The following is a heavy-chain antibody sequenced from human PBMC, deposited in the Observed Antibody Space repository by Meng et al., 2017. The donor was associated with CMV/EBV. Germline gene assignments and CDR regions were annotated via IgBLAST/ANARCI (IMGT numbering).Heavy chain of an antibody. CDR1: GFTFSSYA. CDR2: VWYDGSNK. V-gene: IGHV3-33*06. Sequence: GESLQISCAASGFTFSSYAMHWVRQAPGKGLEWVAVVWYDGSNKYYADSVKGRFTISRDNSKNTLYLQMNSLRAEDTGVYYCAKNLVVPVATPYYYYGMDVWGQGTTVTVSS. CDR3: AKNLVVPVATPYYYYGMDV. J-gene: IGHJ6*02. D-gene: IGHD2-2*01.